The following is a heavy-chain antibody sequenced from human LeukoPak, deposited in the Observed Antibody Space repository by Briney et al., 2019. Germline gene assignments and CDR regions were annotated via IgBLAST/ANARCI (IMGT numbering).Heavy chain of an antibody. Sequence: ASVKVSCKASGYTFISYGISWVRQAPGQGLEWMGWISAYNGNTNYAQKLQGRATMTTDTSTSTAYMELRSLRSDDTAVYYCARDLKMGYSSGRHSWGTGSSNDYWGQGTLVTVSS. CDR3: ARDLKMGYSSGRHSWGTGSSNDY. CDR1: GYTFISYG. CDR2: ISAYNGNT. D-gene: IGHD6-19*01. J-gene: IGHJ4*02. V-gene: IGHV1-18*01.